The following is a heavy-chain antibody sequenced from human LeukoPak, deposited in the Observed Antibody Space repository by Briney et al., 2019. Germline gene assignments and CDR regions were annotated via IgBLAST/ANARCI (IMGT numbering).Heavy chain of an antibody. D-gene: IGHD1-26*01. Sequence: GGSLRLSCAASGFTFSSYGMHWVRQAPGKGLEWVAFIRYDGSNKYYADSVKGRFTISRDNSKNTLYLQMNSLRAEDTAVYYCAKVPYRRGSGDYFDYWGQGTLVTVSS. CDR2: IRYDGSNK. CDR1: GFTFSSYG. V-gene: IGHV3-30*02. CDR3: AKVPYRRGSGDYFDY. J-gene: IGHJ4*02.